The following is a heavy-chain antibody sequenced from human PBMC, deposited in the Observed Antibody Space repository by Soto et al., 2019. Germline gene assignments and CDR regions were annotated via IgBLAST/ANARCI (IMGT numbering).Heavy chain of an antibody. CDR1: GYTFTSYG. CDR2: ISAYNGNT. J-gene: IGHJ6*02. Sequence: ASVKVSCKASGYTFTSYGISWVRQAPGQGLEWMGWISAYNGNTNYAQKLQGRVTMTTDTSTSTAYMELRSLRSDNTALYYWARGNLVVTAAPYYYYGTDVWGQGTTVTVSS. V-gene: IGHV1-18*04. D-gene: IGHD2-2*01. CDR3: ARGNLVVTAAPYYYYGTDV.